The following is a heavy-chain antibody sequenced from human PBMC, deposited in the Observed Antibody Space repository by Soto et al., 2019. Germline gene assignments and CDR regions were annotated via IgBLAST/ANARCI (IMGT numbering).Heavy chain of an antibody. D-gene: IGHD6-19*01. CDR1: GYSFTIYC. Sequence: PGESLKISCNGSGYSFTIYCISLVRQMPGKGLEWMGRIDPSDSYTNYSPSFQGHVTISADKSISTAYLQWSSLKASDTAMYYCASISGNRDYWGQGTLVTVSS. CDR2: IDPSDSYT. J-gene: IGHJ4*02. V-gene: IGHV5-10-1*01. CDR3: ASISGNRDY.